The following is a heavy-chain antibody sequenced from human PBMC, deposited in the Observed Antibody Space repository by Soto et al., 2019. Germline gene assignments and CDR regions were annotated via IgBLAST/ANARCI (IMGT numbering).Heavy chain of an antibody. CDR2: VSYDGSNK. CDR1: GFTFSSYA. J-gene: IGHJ3*02. D-gene: IGHD1-26*01. Sequence: LRLSCAASGFTFSSYAMHWVRQAPGKGLEWVAVVSYDGSNKYYADSVKGRFTISRDNSKNTLYLQMNSLRAEDTAVYYCARRPLIVDYAFDIWGQGTMVTVSS. CDR3: ARRPLIVDYAFDI. V-gene: IGHV3-30-3*01.